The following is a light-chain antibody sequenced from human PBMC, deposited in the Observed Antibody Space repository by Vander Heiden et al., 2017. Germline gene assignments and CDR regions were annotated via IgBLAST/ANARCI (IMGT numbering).Light chain of an antibody. CDR2: AAS. CDR3: QQLGT. J-gene: IGKJ4*01. V-gene: IGKV1-9*01. CDR1: QGISSY. Sequence: IKLTPSPSSLSASVGDRVPITCRASQGISSYLAWYQQKPGKAPKLLIYAASTLQSGDPSRCSGSGSGTDFTLTISSLQPEDFATYYCQQLGTFGGGTKVEIK.